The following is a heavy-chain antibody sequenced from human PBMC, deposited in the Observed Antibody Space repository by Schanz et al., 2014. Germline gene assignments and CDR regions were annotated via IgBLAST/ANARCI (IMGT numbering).Heavy chain of an antibody. CDR2: IWYNGSNK. CDR1: GFTFSKYG. V-gene: IGHV3-33*01. Sequence: QVQLVESGGGVVQPGRSLRLSCAASGFTFSKYGVHWVRQAPGKGLEWVAVIWYNGSNKYYADSVRGRFTISRDNSKNTVYLQMNNLRAKDTGVYYCARDGDFDYWGQGTLVTVSS. CDR3: ARDGDFDY. J-gene: IGHJ4*02.